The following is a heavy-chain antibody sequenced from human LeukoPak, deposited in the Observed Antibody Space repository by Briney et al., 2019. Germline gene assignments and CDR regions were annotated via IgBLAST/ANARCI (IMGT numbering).Heavy chain of an antibody. Sequence: ASVKVSCKASGYTFTSYGISWVRQAPGQGLEWMGWINPNSGGTNYAQKFQGRVTMTRDTSISTAYMELSRLRSDDTAVYYCARWSVAGRGGGYWGQGTLVTVSS. J-gene: IGHJ4*02. CDR1: GYTFTSYG. CDR3: ARWSVAGRGGGY. V-gene: IGHV1-2*02. CDR2: INPNSGGT. D-gene: IGHD6-19*01.